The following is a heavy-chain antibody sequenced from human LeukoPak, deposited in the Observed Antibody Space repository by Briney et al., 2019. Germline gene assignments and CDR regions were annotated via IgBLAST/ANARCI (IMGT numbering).Heavy chain of an antibody. CDR2: ISSSGSSI. J-gene: IGHJ6*02. D-gene: IGHD3-3*01. CDR3: AKPPSITNPYYGMDV. CDR1: GFTFSSYA. Sequence: PGGSLRLSCAASGFTFSSYAMHWVRQAPGKGLEWVSYISSSGSSIYYADSVKGRFTISRDNAKNSLCLQMNSLRVEDTAVYYCAKPPSITNPYYGMDVWGQGTTVTVSS. V-gene: IGHV3-48*03.